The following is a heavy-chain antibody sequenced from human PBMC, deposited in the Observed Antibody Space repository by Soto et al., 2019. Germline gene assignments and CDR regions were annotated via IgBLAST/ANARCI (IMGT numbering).Heavy chain of an antibody. D-gene: IGHD6-19*01. V-gene: IGHV4-39*01. CDR1: GGSINSSIYF. Sequence: SETLSLTCIGSGGSINSSIYFWGWVRHPPGKGLVWIVSIYYSGITYYNPSLRSRVTISVDTSKNQFSLKLSSVTAADTAVFYCARHYSSGSRNWFDPWGQGTLVTVSS. J-gene: IGHJ5*02. CDR3: ARHYSSGSRNWFDP. CDR2: IYYSGIT.